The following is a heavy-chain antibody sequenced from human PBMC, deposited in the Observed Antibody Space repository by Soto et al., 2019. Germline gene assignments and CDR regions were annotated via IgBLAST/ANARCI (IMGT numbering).Heavy chain of an antibody. V-gene: IGHV3-30-3*01. D-gene: IGHD6-6*01. CDR1: GFTFNSYA. CDR3: ASLTEEYSLFDY. CDR2: ISYDGGSK. Sequence: QVQLVESGGGVVQPGRSLRLSCAASGFTFNSYAMHWVRQAPGKGLEWVAVISYDGGSKYYADSVKGRFTISRDRSQNTLFLQMNSLRAEDTAVYYCASLTEEYSLFDYWGQGTLVTVSS. J-gene: IGHJ4*02.